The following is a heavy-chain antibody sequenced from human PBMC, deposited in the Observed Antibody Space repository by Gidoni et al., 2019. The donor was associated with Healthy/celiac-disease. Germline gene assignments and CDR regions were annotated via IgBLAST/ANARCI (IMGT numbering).Heavy chain of an antibody. CDR2: ISSSSSYI. J-gene: IGHJ4*02. V-gene: IGHV3-21*01. CDR1: GFHFSSYS. D-gene: IGHD6-13*01. CDR3: ASLGGIAAAGTALVPVDY. Sequence: EVQLVESGGGLVKPGGSLRLSCAASGFHFSSYSMNWVRQAPGTGLEWVSSISSSSSYIYYADSVKGRFTISRDNAKNSLYLQMNSLRAEDTAVYYCASLGGIAAAGTALVPVDYWGQGTLVTVSS.